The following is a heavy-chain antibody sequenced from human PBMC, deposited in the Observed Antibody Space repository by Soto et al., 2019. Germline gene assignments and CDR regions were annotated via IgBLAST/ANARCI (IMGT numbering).Heavy chain of an antibody. CDR1: GGSFSGYY. CDR2: INHSGST. Sequence: QVQLQQWGAGLLKPSETLSLTCAVYGGSFSGYYWSWIRQPPGKGLEWIGEINHSGSTNYNPSLKRRVTISVDTSKNQFSLKLSSVTAADTAVYYCARGYSGYDPFDYWGQGTLVTVSS. D-gene: IGHD5-12*01. CDR3: ARGYSGYDPFDY. J-gene: IGHJ4*02. V-gene: IGHV4-34*01.